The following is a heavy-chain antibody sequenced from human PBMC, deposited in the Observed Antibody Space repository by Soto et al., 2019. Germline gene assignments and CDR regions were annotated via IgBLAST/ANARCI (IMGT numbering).Heavy chain of an antibody. V-gene: IGHV4-30-4*01. J-gene: IGHJ4*02. D-gene: IGHD6-19*01. Sequence: SETLSLTCTVSGGSISSGDYYWSWIRQPPGKGLEWIGYIYYSGSTYYNPSLKSRVTISLDTSRNQFSLKLSSVTAADTAVYYCARDLYSSGWYFDYWGQGTLVTVSS. CDR2: IYYSGST. CDR3: ARDLYSSGWYFDY. CDR1: GGSISSGDYY.